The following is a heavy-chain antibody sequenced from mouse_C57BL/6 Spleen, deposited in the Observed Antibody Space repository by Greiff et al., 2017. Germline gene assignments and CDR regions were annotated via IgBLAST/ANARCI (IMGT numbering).Heavy chain of an antibody. V-gene: IGHV1-62-2*01. CDR1: GYTFTEYT. Sequence: VKLVESGAELVKPGASVKLSCKASGYTFTEYTIHWVKQRSGQGLEWIGWFYPGSGSIKYNEKFKDKATLTADKSSSTVYMELSRLTSEDSAVYFCARHLSYYYAMDYWGQGTSVTVSS. D-gene: IGHD2-12*01. CDR2: FYPGSGSI. J-gene: IGHJ4*01. CDR3: ARHLSYYYAMDY.